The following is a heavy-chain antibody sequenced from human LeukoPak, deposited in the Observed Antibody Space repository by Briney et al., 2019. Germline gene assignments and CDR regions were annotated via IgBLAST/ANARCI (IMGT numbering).Heavy chain of an antibody. CDR2: INWNGGST. CDR1: GFTFDDYG. CDR3: ARVMDPDWYFDL. J-gene: IGHJ2*01. V-gene: IGHV3-20*04. D-gene: IGHD2-8*01. Sequence: GGSLRLSCAASGFTFDDYGMSWVRQAPGKGLEWVSGINWNGGSTGYADSVKGRFTISRDNAKNSLYLQMDSLRAEDTALYYCARVMDPDWYFDLWGRGTLVTVSS.